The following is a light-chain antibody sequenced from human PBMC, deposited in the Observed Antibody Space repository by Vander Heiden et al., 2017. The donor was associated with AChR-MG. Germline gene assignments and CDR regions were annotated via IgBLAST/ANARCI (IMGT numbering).Light chain of an antibody. Sequence: DIQMTQSPSTLSASVGDTVTITCRASQHISRWLAWYQQKPGKAPKVLIYKASKLESGVPSRFSGSGSGTEFTLTSRNLQPDDFATYYCQQDNTYYTFGQGTKLEIK. CDR3: QQDNTYYT. CDR2: KAS. J-gene: IGKJ2*01. CDR1: QHISRW. V-gene: IGKV1-5*03.